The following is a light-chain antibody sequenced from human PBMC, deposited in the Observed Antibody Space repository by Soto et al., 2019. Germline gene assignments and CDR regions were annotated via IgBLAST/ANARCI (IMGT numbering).Light chain of an antibody. V-gene: IGKV1-39*01. Sequence: IRMTQSPSSLSASVGDRVTITCRASQSISSYLNWYQQKPGKAPKLLIYAASSLQSGVPSRFSGSGSGTDFTLTISSLQPEDFATYYCQQSYSTPRTFCQGTKLEIK. CDR1: QSISSY. CDR3: QQSYSTPRT. CDR2: AAS. J-gene: IGKJ2*02.